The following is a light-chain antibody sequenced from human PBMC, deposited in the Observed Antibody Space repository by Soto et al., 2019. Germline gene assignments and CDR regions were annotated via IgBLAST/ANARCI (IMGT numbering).Light chain of an antibody. J-gene: IGKJ2*01. Sequence: DIQLTQSPFFLSASVGDRVTISCRASQAIYSYLAWYQQKPGKAPKLLIFGASKLQSGVPSRFSGSGSGTEFTLTINSLQPEDFATYYCQQLNSHPRTFGQGTKLEIK. CDR2: GAS. V-gene: IGKV1-9*01. CDR3: QQLNSHPRT. CDR1: QAIYSY.